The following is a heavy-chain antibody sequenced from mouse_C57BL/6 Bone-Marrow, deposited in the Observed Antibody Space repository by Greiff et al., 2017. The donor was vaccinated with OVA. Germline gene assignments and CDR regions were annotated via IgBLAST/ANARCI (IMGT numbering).Heavy chain of an antibody. V-gene: IGHV1-69*01. D-gene: IGHD3-1*01. CDR1: GYTFTSYW. J-gene: IGHJ2*01. Sequence: QVQLQQPGAELVMPGASVKLSCKASGYTFTSYWMHWVKQRPGQGLEWIGEIDPSDSYTNYNQKFKGKSTVTVDKSSSTAYMQLSSLTSEDSAVYYCACRGDFDYWGQGTTLTVSS. CDR3: ACRGDFDY. CDR2: IDPSDSYT.